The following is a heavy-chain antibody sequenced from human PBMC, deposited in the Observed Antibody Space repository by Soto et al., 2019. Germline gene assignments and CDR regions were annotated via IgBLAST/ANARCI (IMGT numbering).Heavy chain of an antibody. J-gene: IGHJ4*02. D-gene: IGHD6-19*01. V-gene: IGHV3-23*01. CDR2: ISGSGGST. Sequence: VGSLRLSCAASGFTFSSYAMSWVRQAPGKGLEWVSAISGSGGSTYYADSVKGRFTISRDNSKNTLYLQMNSLRAEDTAVYYCAKGGSGSYYFDYWGQGTLVTVSS. CDR1: GFTFSSYA. CDR3: AKGGSGSYYFDY.